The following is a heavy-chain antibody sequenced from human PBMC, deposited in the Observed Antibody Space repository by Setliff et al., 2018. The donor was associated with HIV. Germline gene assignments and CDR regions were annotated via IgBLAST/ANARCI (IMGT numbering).Heavy chain of an antibody. Sequence: GESLKISCAASRFAFNTYGMHWVRQAPGKGLEWVALIRYNGNDKYYADSVKGRFTISRDNSKSTLYLQMNSLRAEDTAVYYCAGRTAGNWFDPWGQGTLVTVSS. J-gene: IGHJ5*02. D-gene: IGHD6-13*01. CDR2: IRYNGNDK. CDR3: AGRTAGNWFDP. V-gene: IGHV3-30*02. CDR1: RFAFNTYG.